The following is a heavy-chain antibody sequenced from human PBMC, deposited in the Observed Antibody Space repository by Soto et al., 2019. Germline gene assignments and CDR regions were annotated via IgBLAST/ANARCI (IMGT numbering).Heavy chain of an antibody. Sequence: PGGSLRLSCAASGFTFSSYAMSWVRQAPGKGLEWVSAISGSGGSTYYADSVKGRFTISRDNSKNTLYLQMNSLRAEDTAVYYCAKEGSWYGYYYHGMDVWGQGTTVTVSS. D-gene: IGHD6-13*01. V-gene: IGHV3-23*01. CDR2: ISGSGGST. CDR1: GFTFSSYA. CDR3: AKEGSWYGYYYHGMDV. J-gene: IGHJ6*02.